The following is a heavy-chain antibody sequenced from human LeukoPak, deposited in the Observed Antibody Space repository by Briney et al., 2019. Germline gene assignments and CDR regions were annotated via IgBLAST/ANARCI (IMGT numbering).Heavy chain of an antibody. CDR2: INPNSGGT. CDR3: ARASGDILTGYSSYFDY. D-gene: IGHD3-9*01. CDR1: GYTFTGYY. V-gene: IGHV1-2*02. Sequence: ASVKVSCKASGYTFTGYYMHWVRQAPGQGLEWVGWINPNSGGTNYAQKFQGRVTMTRDTSISTAYMELSRLRSDDTAVYYCARASGDILTGYSSYFDYWGQGTLVTVSS. J-gene: IGHJ4*02.